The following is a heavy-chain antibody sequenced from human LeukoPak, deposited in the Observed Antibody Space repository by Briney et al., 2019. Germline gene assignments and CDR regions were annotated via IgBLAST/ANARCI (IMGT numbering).Heavy chain of an antibody. CDR2: IRYDGSNK. J-gene: IGHJ2*01. CDR3: AKDQSRYCGPRGFDL. V-gene: IGHV3-30*02. Sequence: GGSLRLSCAASGFTFSSYGMHWVRQAPGKGLEWVAFIRYDGSNKYYADSVKGRFTISRDNSKNTLYLQMNSLRAEDTAVYYCAKDQSRYCGPRGFDLWGRGTLVTVSS. D-gene: IGHD2-21*01. CDR1: GFTFSSYG.